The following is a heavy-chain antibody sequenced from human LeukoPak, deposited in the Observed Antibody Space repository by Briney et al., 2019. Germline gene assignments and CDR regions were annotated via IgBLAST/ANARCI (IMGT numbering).Heavy chain of an antibody. CDR2: ISYDGSNK. Sequence: PGRSLRLSCAASGFTFSSYAMHWVRQAPGKGLEWVAVISYDGSNKYYADSVKGRFTISRDNSKNTLYLQMNSLRAEDTAVYYCARDAYYDFWSSPRHYYYGMDVWGQGTTVTVSS. J-gene: IGHJ6*02. V-gene: IGHV3-30-3*01. D-gene: IGHD3-3*01. CDR3: ARDAYYDFWSSPRHYYYGMDV. CDR1: GFTFSSYA.